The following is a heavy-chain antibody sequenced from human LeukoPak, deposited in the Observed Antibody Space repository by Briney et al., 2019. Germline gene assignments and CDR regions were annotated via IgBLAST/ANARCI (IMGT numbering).Heavy chain of an antibody. CDR3: AKKAGGAIVVPGYFDY. J-gene: IGHJ4*02. D-gene: IGHD6-19*01. CDR2: ISGSAGST. Sequence: GGSLRLSCAASGFTFRSDGMSWVRQAPGKGLEWVSGISGSAGSTYYAESVKGRFTISTDNFKKILYLQICSLRAAGTGLYYCAKKAGGAIVVPGYFDYWGQGTLVTVSS. CDR1: GFTFRSDG. V-gene: IGHV3-23*01.